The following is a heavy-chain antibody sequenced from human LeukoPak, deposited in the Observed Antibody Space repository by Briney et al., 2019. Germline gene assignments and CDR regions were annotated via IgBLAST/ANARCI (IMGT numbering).Heavy chain of an antibody. CDR2: INHSGST. Sequence: SETLSLTCAVYGGSFSGDYWSWIRQPPGKGLEWIGEINHSGSTNYNPSLKSRVTISVDTSKNQFSLKLSSVTAADAAVYYCASTEWGGYYYYYMDVWGKGTTVTVSS. CDR3: ASTEWGGYYYYYMDV. CDR1: GGSFSGDY. D-gene: IGHD3-16*01. V-gene: IGHV4-34*01. J-gene: IGHJ6*03.